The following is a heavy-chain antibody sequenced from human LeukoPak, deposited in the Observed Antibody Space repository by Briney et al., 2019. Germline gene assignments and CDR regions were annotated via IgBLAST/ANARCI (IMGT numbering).Heavy chain of an antibody. CDR2: ISGSGGST. Sequence: GGSLRLSCAASGFTFSSYAMSWVRQAPGKGLEWVSAISGSGGSTYYADSVKGRFTISRDNAKNSLYLQMNSLRAEDTAVYYCASDYDILTGCDYWGQGTLVTVSS. CDR1: GFTFSSYA. J-gene: IGHJ4*02. CDR3: ASDYDILTGCDY. D-gene: IGHD3-9*01. V-gene: IGHV3-23*01.